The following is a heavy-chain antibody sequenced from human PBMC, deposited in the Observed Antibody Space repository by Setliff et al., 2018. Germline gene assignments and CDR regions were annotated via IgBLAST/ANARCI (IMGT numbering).Heavy chain of an antibody. Sequence: SSETLSLTCTVSGGSISRYHWSWIRQPPGKGLEWIGYIQTSGTTNYNPSLKSRVTISVDTSKNQFSLRLKSVTAADTAVYYCARSGMPRLLYVGYWGLGTLVTVSS. CDR3: ARSGMPRLLYVGY. CDR2: IQTSGTT. CDR1: GGSISRYH. J-gene: IGHJ4*02. D-gene: IGHD2-21*01. V-gene: IGHV4-4*08.